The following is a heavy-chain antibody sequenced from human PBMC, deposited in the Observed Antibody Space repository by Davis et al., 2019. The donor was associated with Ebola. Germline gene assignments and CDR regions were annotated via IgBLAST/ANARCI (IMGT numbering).Heavy chain of an antibody. J-gene: IGHJ4*02. CDR1: GFTFSSYG. CDR2: IWYDGSNK. D-gene: IGHD6-19*01. CDR3: AKDRLKQWLSIDY. V-gene: IGHV3-30*02. Sequence: GESLKISCAASGFTFSSYGMHWVRQAPGKGLEWVAVIWYDGSNKYYADSVKGRFTISRDNSKNTLYLQMNSLRAEDTAVYYCAKDRLKQWLSIDYWGPGTLVTVSS.